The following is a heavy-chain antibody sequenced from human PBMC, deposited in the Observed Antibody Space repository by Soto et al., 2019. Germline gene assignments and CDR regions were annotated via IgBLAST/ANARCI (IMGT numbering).Heavy chain of an antibody. Sequence: QVQLVESGGGVVQPGRSLRLSCAASGLTFSSYGMHWVRQAPGKGLEWVAVISYDGSNKYYADSVKGRFTISRDNSKNTLYLKMNSLRAEDTAVYYCAKPDGGYWQRLVLSAFDIWGQGTMVTVSS. V-gene: IGHV3-30*18. CDR1: GLTFSSYG. D-gene: IGHD6-13*01. J-gene: IGHJ3*02. CDR2: ISYDGSNK. CDR3: AKPDGGYWQRLVLSAFDI.